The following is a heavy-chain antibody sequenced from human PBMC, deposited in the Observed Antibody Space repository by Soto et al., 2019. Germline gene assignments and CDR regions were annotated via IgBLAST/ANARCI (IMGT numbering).Heavy chain of an antibody. Sequence: PGGSLRLSCSAPGFTFSSNSMNWVRPAPGKGLEWVSYISSSSSTIYYADSVKGRFTISRDNAKNSLYLQMNSLSAEDTAVYYCARIPVVPAAMSYYYYYYYMDVWGKGTTVTVSS. CDR3: ARIPVVPAAMSYYYYYYYMDV. CDR1: GFTFSSNS. V-gene: IGHV3-48*01. CDR2: ISSSSSTI. J-gene: IGHJ6*03. D-gene: IGHD2-2*01.